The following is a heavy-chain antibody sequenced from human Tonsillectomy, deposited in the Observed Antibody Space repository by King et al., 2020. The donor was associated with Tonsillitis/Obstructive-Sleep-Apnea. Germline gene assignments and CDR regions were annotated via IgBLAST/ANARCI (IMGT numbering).Heavy chain of an antibody. J-gene: IGHJ4*02. CDR1: GGSISSSNW. V-gene: IGHV4-4*02. Sequence: QLQESGPGLVKPSGTLSLTCAVSGGSISSSNWWSWVRQPPGKGLGWIGESHHGWSTNYHPSLKSRVTISVDKSKNQFSLKLSSVTAADTAVYYCATRVTAIDYWGQGTLVTVSS. CDR3: ATRVTAIDY. D-gene: IGHD2-21*02. CDR2: SHHGWST.